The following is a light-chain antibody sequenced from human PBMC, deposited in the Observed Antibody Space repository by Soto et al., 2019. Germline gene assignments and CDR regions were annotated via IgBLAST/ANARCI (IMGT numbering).Light chain of an antibody. Sequence: QSALTQPASVSGSPGQSITISCTGTSSDVGAYNFVSWYQQHPGKAPKLMIYEVSNRPSGVSNRFSGSKSGNTASLTISGLQAEDEADYYSSSYTSSSTRVFGTGTKLTVL. J-gene: IGLJ1*01. CDR1: SSDVGAYNF. CDR3: SSYTSSSTRV. CDR2: EVS. V-gene: IGLV2-14*01.